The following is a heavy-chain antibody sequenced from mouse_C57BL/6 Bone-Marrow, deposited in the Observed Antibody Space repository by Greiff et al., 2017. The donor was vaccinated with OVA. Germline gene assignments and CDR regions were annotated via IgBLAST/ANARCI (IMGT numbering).Heavy chain of an antibody. V-gene: IGHV10-1*01. D-gene: IGHD1-1*01. CDR1: GFSFNTYA. CDR3: VRQNYYGSGAY. Sequence: EVQLVESGGGLVQPKGSLKLSCAASGFSFNTYAMNWVRQAPGKGLEWVARIRSKSNNYATYYADSVKDRFTISRDDSESMLYLQMNNLKTEDTAMYYCVRQNYYGSGAYWGQGTLVTVSA. CDR2: IRSKSNNYAT. J-gene: IGHJ3*01.